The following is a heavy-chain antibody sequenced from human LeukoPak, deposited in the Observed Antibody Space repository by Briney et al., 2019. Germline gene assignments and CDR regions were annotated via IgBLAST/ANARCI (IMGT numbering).Heavy chain of an antibody. CDR3: VHYYDSSGYNDY. Sequence: GASVKVSCKAPGYTFTGYYMHWVRQAPGQGLEWMGWINPNSGGTNYAQKFQGRVTMTRDTSISTAYMELSRLRSDDTAVYYCVHYYDSSGYNDYWGQGTLVTVSS. V-gene: IGHV1-2*02. CDR2: INPNSGGT. D-gene: IGHD3-22*01. J-gene: IGHJ4*02. CDR1: GYTFTGYY.